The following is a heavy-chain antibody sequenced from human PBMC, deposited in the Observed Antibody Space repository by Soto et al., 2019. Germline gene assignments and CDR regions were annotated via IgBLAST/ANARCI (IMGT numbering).Heavy chain of an antibody. V-gene: IGHV4-59*01. CDR2: IYYSGST. CDR3: ARDVWDSSGRLYYYYGMDV. D-gene: IGHD3-22*01. J-gene: IGHJ6*02. CDR1: GGSISSYY. Sequence: QVQLQESGPGLVKPSETLSLTCTVSGGSISSYYWSWIRQPPGKGLEWIGYIYYSGSTNYNPSLKRRVTISVDTSKNQFSLKLSSVTAADTAVYYCARDVWDSSGRLYYYYGMDVWGQGTTVTVSS.